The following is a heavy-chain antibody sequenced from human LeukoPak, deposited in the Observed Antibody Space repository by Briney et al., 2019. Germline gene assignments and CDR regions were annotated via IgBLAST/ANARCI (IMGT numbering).Heavy chain of an antibody. D-gene: IGHD3-3*02. CDR1: GGSISSSSYY. Sequence: SETLSLTCTVSGGSISSSSYYWGWIRQPPGKGLEWIGSIYYSGSTYYNPSLKSRVTISVDKSKNQFSLKLSSVTAADTAVYYCARRIRGAPISTLDYWGQGTLVTVSS. V-gene: IGHV4-39*07. J-gene: IGHJ4*02. CDR2: IYYSGST. CDR3: ARRIRGAPISTLDY.